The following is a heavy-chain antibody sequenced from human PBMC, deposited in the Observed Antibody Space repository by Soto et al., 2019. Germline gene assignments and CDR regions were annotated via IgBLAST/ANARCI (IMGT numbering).Heavy chain of an antibody. CDR2: IYYSGST. CDR3: ARHTPAISISDH. CDR1: GGSISSSSYY. J-gene: IGHJ4*02. Sequence: SETLSLTCTVSGGSISSSSYYWGWIRQPPGKGLEWIGSIYYSGSTYYNPSPKSRVTISVDTSKNQFSLKLSSVTAADTAVYYCARHTPAISISDHWGQGTLVTVSS. V-gene: IGHV4-39*01. D-gene: IGHD2-15*01.